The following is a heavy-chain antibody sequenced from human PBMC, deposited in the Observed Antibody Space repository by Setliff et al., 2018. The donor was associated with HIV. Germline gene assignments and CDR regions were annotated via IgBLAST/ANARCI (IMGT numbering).Heavy chain of an antibody. D-gene: IGHD2-15*01. CDR2: INPNSGGT. V-gene: IGHV1-2*02. Sequence: ASVKVSCKASGDTFSGHYMHWVRQAPGQGLEWLGWINPNSGGTKYAQKFQGRLTMTRDTSITTVYMELSRLRSDDTAVYYCATDGSVVVVAGSGFDPWGQGTLVT. CDR3: ATDGSVVVVAGSGFDP. J-gene: IGHJ5*02. CDR1: GDTFSGHY.